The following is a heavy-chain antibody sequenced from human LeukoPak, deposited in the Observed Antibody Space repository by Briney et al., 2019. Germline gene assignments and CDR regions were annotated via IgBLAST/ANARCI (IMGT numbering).Heavy chain of an antibody. CDR2: ISGSGGST. Sequence: LTGGSLRLSCAASGFTFSSYAMSWVRQAPGKGLEWVSAISGSGGSTYYADSVKGRFTISRDNSKNTLYLQMNSLRAEDTAVYYCAKDRGPLPRGHDIWGQGTMDTVSS. V-gene: IGHV3-23*01. CDR3: AKDRGPLPRGHDI. J-gene: IGHJ3*02. D-gene: IGHD3-10*01. CDR1: GFTFSSYA.